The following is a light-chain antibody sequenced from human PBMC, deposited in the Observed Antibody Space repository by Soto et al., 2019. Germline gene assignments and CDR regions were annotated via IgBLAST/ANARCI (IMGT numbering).Light chain of an antibody. V-gene: IGKV1-5*03. CDR1: QSISSR. Sequence: DIQMTQSPSTLSASLGDRVTITCRASQSISSRLGWYQQKPGKAPKLLIYKASSLESGVPSRFSGSGSGTEFTLTISSLQPDDFATYYCQQYNSYSPTFGGGTKVDI. CDR2: KAS. J-gene: IGKJ4*01. CDR3: QQYNSYSPT.